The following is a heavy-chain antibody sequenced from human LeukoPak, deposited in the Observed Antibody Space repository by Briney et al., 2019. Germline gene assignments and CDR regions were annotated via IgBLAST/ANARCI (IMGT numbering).Heavy chain of an antibody. J-gene: IGHJ3*02. Sequence: ASVKVSCKASGYTFTSCNMHWVRQAPGQGLEWMGIINPGGGSTSYAQKFQGRVAMTRDTSTSTVYMQLSSLRSEDTAVYYCARGWVDAFDIWGQGTMVTVSS. D-gene: IGHD3-16*01. CDR1: GYTFTSCN. CDR2: INPGGGST. V-gene: IGHV1-46*01. CDR3: ARGWVDAFDI.